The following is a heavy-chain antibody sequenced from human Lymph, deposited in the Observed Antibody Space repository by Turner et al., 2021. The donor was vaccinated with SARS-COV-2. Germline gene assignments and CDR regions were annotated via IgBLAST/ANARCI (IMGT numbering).Heavy chain of an antibody. J-gene: IGHJ4*02. CDR1: GFTFSYAW. Sequence: EVQLVESGGGLVKPGGSLRLSCAASGFTFSYAWMSWVSQAPGKGLEWVGRIKSKTDDGTTDYAAPVKGRFTISRNDSKNTLYLQMNSLKTEDTAVYYCTTGWFTGTYGDYFDYWGQGTLVTVSS. V-gene: IGHV3-15*01. CDR3: TTGWFTGTYGDYFDY. CDR2: IKSKTDDGTT. D-gene: IGHD1-7*01.